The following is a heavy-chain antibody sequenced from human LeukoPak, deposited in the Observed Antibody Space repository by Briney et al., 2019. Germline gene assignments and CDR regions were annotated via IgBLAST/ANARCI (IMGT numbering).Heavy chain of an antibody. CDR3: ARAYCSSTSCYDYYYMDV. CDR2: IYYSGST. J-gene: IGHJ6*03. CDR1: GGSISSSSYY. D-gene: IGHD2-2*01. V-gene: IGHV4-39*07. Sequence: SETLSLTCTVSGGSISSSSYYWGWIRQPPGKGLEWIGSIYYSGSTYYNPSLKSRVTISVDTSKNQFSLKLSSVTAADTAVYYCARAYCSSTSCYDYYYMDVWGKGTTVTVSS.